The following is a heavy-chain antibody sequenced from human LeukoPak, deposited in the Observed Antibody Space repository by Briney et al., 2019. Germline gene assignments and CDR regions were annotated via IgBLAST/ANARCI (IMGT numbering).Heavy chain of an antibody. D-gene: IGHD1-1*01. V-gene: IGHV4-38-2*02. CDR1: DLSISSNYY. J-gene: IGHJ4*02. Sequence: SETLSLTCTVSDLSISSNYYWGWIRQPPGKGLEWIGNVYHSGNTYYNPSLRSRVTISVDTSKNQFSLRLSSVTAADTAIYYCARDRSHTSFDYWGQGTLVTVSS. CDR3: ARDRSHTSFDY. CDR2: VYHSGNT.